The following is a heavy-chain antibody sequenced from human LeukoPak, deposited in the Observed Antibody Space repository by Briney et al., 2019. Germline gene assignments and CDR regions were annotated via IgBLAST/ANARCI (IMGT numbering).Heavy chain of an antibody. CDR3: ARGDSDILTGYSSFDY. CDR1: GYTFTGYY. J-gene: IGHJ4*02. CDR2: IIPIFGTA. V-gene: IGHV1-69*13. Sequence: GASVKVSCKASGYTFTGYYMHWVRQAPGQGLEWMGGIIPIFGTANYAQKFQGRVTITADESTGTAYMELSSLRSEDTAVYYCARGDSDILTGYSSFDYWGQGTLVTVSS. D-gene: IGHD3-9*01.